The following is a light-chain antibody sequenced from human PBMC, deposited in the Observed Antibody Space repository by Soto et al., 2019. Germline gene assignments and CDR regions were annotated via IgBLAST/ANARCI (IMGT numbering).Light chain of an antibody. J-gene: IGLJ2*01. CDR1: SSNIGSNT. CDR3: AAWDDSLNGHVV. Sequence: QSVLTQPLSASGTPGQRVTISCSGSSSNIGSNTVKWYQQLPGTAPKLLIYSNIQRPSGVPDRFSGSKSGTSASLAISGLQSEDEADYYCAAWDDSLNGHVVFGGGTKVTVL. V-gene: IGLV1-44*01. CDR2: SNI.